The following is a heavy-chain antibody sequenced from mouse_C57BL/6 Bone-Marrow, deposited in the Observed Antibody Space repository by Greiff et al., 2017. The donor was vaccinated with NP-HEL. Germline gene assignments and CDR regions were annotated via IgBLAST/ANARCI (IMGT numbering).Heavy chain of an antibody. CDR3: ARDEVSWFAY. Sequence: EVHLVESGGGLVKPGGSLKLSCAASGFTFSSYAMSWVRQTPDKRLEWVATISDGGSYTYYPDNVKGRFTISRDNAKNNLYLQMSHLKSEDTAMYYCARDEVSWFAYWGQGTLVTVSA. J-gene: IGHJ3*01. CDR1: GFTFSSYA. V-gene: IGHV5-4*01. CDR2: ISDGGSYT.